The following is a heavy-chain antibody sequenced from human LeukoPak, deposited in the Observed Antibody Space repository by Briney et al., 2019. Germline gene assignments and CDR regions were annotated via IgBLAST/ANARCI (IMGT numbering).Heavy chain of an antibody. V-gene: IGHV3-23*01. CDR2: ISGSGGST. CDR1: GFTFNSYA. D-gene: IGHD3-10*01. CDR3: AAGGFRTAPYGMDV. Sequence: GGSLRLSCAASGFTFNSYAMSWVRQAPGKGLEWVSGISGSGGSTFYADSVKGRFTIARDNSTNTLYLQMNSLRAEDTAAYYCAAGGFRTAPYGMDVWGQGTTVTVSS. J-gene: IGHJ6*02.